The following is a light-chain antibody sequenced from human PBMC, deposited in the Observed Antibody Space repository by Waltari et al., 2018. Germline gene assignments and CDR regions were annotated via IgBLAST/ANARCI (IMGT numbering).Light chain of an antibody. J-gene: IGLJ1*01. CDR3: QVWDSTTDHRV. CDR2: YNS. CDR1: NIGDEN. V-gene: IGLV3-21*04. Sequence: SYVLTQPPSVSVAPGKTARNTCGGNNIGDENVHWYQQKPGQAPVGVIYYNSDRPSGIAERFTGSNSGNTATLTIRRVEAGDEADYYCQVWDSTTDHRVFGTGTKVTVL.